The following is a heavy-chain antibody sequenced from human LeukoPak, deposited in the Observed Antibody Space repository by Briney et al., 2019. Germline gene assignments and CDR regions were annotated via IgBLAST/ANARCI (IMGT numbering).Heavy chain of an antibody. J-gene: IGHJ5*02. CDR1: GFTFSSYA. V-gene: IGHV3-64*01. CDR2: VSSNGGST. D-gene: IGHD2-21*02. CDR3: ARSKVVTASTYNWFDP. Sequence: PGGSLRLSCAASGFTFSSYAMHWVRQAPGKGLEYVSAVSSNGGSTYYANSVKGRFTISRDNSKDTLYLQMGSLRAEDMAVYYCARSKVVTASTYNWFDPWGQGTLVTVSS.